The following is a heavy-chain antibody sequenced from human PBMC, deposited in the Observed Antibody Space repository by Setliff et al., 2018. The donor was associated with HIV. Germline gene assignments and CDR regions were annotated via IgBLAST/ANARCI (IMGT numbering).Heavy chain of an antibody. CDR2: IIPIFGTA. CDR3: ARDGLLVAGIRFDY. V-gene: IGHV1-69*05. Sequence: SVKVSCKASGGTFSSYAISWVRQAPGQGLEWMGGIIPIFGTANYAQKFQGRVTITTDESTSTAYMELSGLRSEDTAVYFCARDGLLVAGIRFDYWGQGTLVTVSS. CDR1: GGTFSSYA. D-gene: IGHD6-19*01. J-gene: IGHJ4*01.